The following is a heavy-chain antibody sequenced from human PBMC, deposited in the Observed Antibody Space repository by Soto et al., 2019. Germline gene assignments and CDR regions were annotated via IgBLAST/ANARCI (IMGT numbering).Heavy chain of an antibody. D-gene: IGHD2-15*01. CDR1: GGSISGYY. V-gene: IGHV4-59*01. J-gene: IGHJ5*02. CDR2: ISYSGST. Sequence: PSETLSLTCTVSGGSISGYYWNWIRQPPGKGLEWIGYISYSGSTNYNPSLKSRVTMSVDTSKNQFSLKLSSVTAADTAVYYCARQDCSGGNCYRWFDPWGQGTLVTVSS. CDR3: ARQDCSGGNCYRWFDP.